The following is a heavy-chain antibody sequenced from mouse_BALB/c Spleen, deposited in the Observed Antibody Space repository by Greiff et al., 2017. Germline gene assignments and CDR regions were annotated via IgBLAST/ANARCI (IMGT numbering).Heavy chain of an antibody. CDR2: ISSGGSYT. CDR1: GFTFSSYG. CDR3: ARHGNYSYAMDY. V-gene: IGHV5-6*01. D-gene: IGHD2-1*01. Sequence: EVHLVESGGDLVKPGGSLKLSCAASGFTFSSYGMSWVRQTPDKRLEWVATISSGGSYTYYPDSVKGRFTISRDNAKNTLYLQMSSLKSEDTAMYYCARHGNYSYAMDYWGQGTSVTVSS. J-gene: IGHJ4*01.